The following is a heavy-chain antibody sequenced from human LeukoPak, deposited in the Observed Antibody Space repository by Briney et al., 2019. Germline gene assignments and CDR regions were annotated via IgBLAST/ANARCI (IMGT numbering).Heavy chain of an antibody. CDR1: GFTFSSYG. D-gene: IGHD4-11*01. CDR3: AKEATVTTSFDY. CDR2: IRYDGSNK. J-gene: IGHJ4*02. V-gene: IGHV3-30*02. Sequence: GGSLRLSCAASGFTFSSYGMHWVRQAPGKGLEWVAFIRYDGSNKYYPDSVKGRFTISRDNSKNTLYLQMNSLRVEDTAVYHCAKEATVTTSFDYWGQETLVTVSS.